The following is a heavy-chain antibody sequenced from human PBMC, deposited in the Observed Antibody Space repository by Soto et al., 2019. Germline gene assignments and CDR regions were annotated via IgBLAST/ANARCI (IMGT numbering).Heavy chain of an antibody. CDR3: TAIVVVVAATLGAFDI. V-gene: IGHV3-15*01. CDR2: IKSKTDGGTT. CDR1: GFPFRNAW. D-gene: IGHD2-15*01. J-gene: IGHJ3*02. Sequence: GGSLKLSCAASGFPFRNAWMGLVRQAPGKGLEWVGRIKSKTDGGTTDYAAPVKGRFTISRDDSKNTLYLQMNSLKTEDTAVYYCTAIVVVVAATLGAFDIWGQGTMVTVSS.